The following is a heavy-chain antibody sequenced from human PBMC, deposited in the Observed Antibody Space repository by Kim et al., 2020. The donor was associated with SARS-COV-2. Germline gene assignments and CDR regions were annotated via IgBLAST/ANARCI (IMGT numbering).Heavy chain of an antibody. D-gene: IGHD3-3*01. CDR1: AFTFRSYR. CDR2: ISRGGSTK. CDR3: AKDRGAHYD. J-gene: IGHJ6*01. Sequence: GGSLRLSCAASAFTFRSYRMTWVRQAPGKGLEWVSAISRGGSTKHYLDSVEGRFTISRDNSKNMLYLQMNSLRAEDTAVYYCAKDRGAHYDWG. V-gene: IGHV3-NL1*01.